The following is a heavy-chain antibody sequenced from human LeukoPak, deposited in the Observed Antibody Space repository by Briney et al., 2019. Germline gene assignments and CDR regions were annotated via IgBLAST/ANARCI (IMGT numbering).Heavy chain of an antibody. CDR1: GFTFSSYG. CDR2: IRYDGSNK. J-gene: IGHJ4*02. Sequence: QAGGSLRLSCAASGFTFSSYGMHWVRQAPGKGLEWVAFIRYDGSNKYYADSVKGRFTISRDNSKNTLYLQMNSLRAEDTAVYYCRGESPPAFDYWGQGTLVTVSS. V-gene: IGHV3-30*02. CDR3: RGESPPAFDY. D-gene: IGHD3-10*01.